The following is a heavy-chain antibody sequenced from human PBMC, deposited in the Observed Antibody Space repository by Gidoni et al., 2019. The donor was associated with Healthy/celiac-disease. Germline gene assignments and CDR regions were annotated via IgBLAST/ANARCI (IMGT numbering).Heavy chain of an antibody. Sequence: QVHLVESGGGLVKPGGSLRLSCAASGFTFSDYYMTWIRQAPGKGLEWVSSISSSDHTIYYADSVKGRFTISRDNAKNSLYLQMNSLRAEDTAVYYCARELHCTDGVCYSRRGPLDYWGRGTLITVSS. CDR3: ARELHCTDGVCYSRRGPLDY. CDR2: ISSSDHTI. J-gene: IGHJ4*02. CDR1: GFTFSDYY. V-gene: IGHV3-11*01. D-gene: IGHD2-8*01.